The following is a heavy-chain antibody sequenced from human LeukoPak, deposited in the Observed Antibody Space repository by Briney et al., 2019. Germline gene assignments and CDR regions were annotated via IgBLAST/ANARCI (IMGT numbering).Heavy chain of an antibody. Sequence: PSETLSLTCTVSGGSISSGDYYWSWIRQPPGKGLEWIGYIYYSGSTNYNPSLKSRVTISVDTSKNQFSLKLSSVTAADTAVYYCARVHVDSYYYYGMDVWGQGTTVTVSS. D-gene: IGHD3-16*01. V-gene: IGHV4-61*08. J-gene: IGHJ6*02. CDR3: ARVHVDSYYYYGMDV. CDR2: IYYSGST. CDR1: GGSISSGDYY.